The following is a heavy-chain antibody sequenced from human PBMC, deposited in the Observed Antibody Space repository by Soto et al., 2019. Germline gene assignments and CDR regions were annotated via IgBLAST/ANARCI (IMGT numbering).Heavy chain of an antibody. CDR1: GYTFTNYA. J-gene: IGHJ4*02. V-gene: IGHV1-3*05. CDR2: INGGNGNT. Sequence: QVQLVQSGAEEKKPGASVKVSCKASGYTFTNYAMHWVRQAPGQRLEWMGWINGGNGNTKYSQNFQGRVTITSDTSASTAYMELSSLRSEDTAVYYCARAEIVGATPRYFDYWGQGTLVTVSS. CDR3: ARAEIVGATPRYFDY. D-gene: IGHD1-26*01.